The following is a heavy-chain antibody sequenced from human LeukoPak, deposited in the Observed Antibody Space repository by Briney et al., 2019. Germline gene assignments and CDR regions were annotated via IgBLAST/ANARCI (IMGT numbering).Heavy chain of an antibody. CDR2: IIPVFGTA. Sequence: SVKVSCKASGGTFSSYAISWVRQAPGQGLEWMGGIIPVFGTANYAQKFQGRVTITADESTSTAYMELSSLRSEDTAVYYCASPGPKNIVVVVAAQAYGMDVWGQGTTVTVSS. V-gene: IGHV1-69*01. CDR1: GGTFSSYA. CDR3: ASPGPKNIVVVVAAQAYGMDV. D-gene: IGHD2-15*01. J-gene: IGHJ6*02.